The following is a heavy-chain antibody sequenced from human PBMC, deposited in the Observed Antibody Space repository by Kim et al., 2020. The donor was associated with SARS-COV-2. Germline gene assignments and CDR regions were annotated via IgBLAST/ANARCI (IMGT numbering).Heavy chain of an antibody. V-gene: IGHV3-30*18. D-gene: IGHD3-10*01. CDR2: ISYDGSNK. CDR3: AKDVEGYYYGSGDY. CDR1: GFTFSSYG. Sequence: GGSLRLSCAASGFTFSSYGMHWVRQAPGKGLEWVAVISYDGSNKYYADSVKGRFTISRDNSKNTLYLQMNSLRAEDTAVYYCAKDVEGYYYGSGDYWGQGTLVTVSS. J-gene: IGHJ4*02.